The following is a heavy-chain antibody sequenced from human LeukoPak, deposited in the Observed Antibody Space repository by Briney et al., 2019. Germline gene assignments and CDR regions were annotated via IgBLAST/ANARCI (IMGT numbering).Heavy chain of an antibody. Sequence: ASVKVSCKASGYTFTSYDINWVRQATGQGLEWMGWMNPNSGNTGYAQKFQGRVTMTRNTSISTAYMELSSLRSEDTAVYYCARGRYSSSWYEVGDWFDPWGQGTLVTVSS. CDR1: GYTFTSYD. CDR2: MNPNSGNT. J-gene: IGHJ5*02. D-gene: IGHD6-13*01. V-gene: IGHV1-8*01. CDR3: ARGRYSSSWYEVGDWFDP.